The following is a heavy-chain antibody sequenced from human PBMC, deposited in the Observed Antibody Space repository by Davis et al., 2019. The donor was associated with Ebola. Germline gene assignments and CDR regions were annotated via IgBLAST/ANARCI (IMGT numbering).Heavy chain of an antibody. CDR3: AREGMVLSEYYFDY. J-gene: IGHJ4*02. D-gene: IGHD4/OR15-4a*01. CDR2: IYYSGST. CDR1: GGSISSYY. Sequence: PSETLSLTCTVSGGSISSYYWSWIRQPPGKGLEWIGYIYYSGSTNYNPSLKSRVTISVDTSKNQFSLKLSSVTAADTAVYYCAREGMVLSEYYFDYWGQGTLVTVSS. V-gene: IGHV4-59*01.